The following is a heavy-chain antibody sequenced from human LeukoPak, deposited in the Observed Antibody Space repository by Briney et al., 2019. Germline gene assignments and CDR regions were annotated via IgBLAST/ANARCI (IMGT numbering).Heavy chain of an antibody. J-gene: IGHJ4*02. CDR1: GFTFSSYW. D-gene: IGHD2-8*01. Sequence: GGSLRLSCAASGFTFSSYWMSWVRQAPGKGLEWVANIKQDESEKYYLDSVKGRFTISRDNAKNSLYLQMNSLRAEDTAVYYCARVRMDLSNYFDYWGQGTLVTVST. CDR3: ARVRMDLSNYFDY. CDR2: IKQDESEK. V-gene: IGHV3-7*01.